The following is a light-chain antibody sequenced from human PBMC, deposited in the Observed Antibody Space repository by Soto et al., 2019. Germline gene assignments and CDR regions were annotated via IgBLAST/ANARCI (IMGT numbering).Light chain of an antibody. V-gene: IGLV2-14*01. Sequence: QSALTQPASVSGSPGQSITISCTGTSSDVGGYNYVSWYQQHPGKAPKFMIYDVSNRPSGVSNRFSGSKSGNTASLTISXXXXXXXXDXYCSSYTSSSTLVFGGGTKLTVL. J-gene: IGLJ2*01. CDR2: DVS. CDR1: SSDVGGYNY. CDR3: SSYTSSSTLV.